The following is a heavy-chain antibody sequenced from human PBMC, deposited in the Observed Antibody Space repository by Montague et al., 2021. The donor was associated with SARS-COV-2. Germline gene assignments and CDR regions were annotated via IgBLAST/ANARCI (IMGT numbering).Heavy chain of an antibody. CDR3: ARERGYCSSTSCYGDFYYGMDV. CDR2: ISSSSYTI. V-gene: IGHV3-48*02. J-gene: IGHJ6*02. Sequence: SLRLSCAASGFTFSGYSMNWVRQAPGKGLEWVSYISSSSYTIYYAGSVKGRFTISRDNAKNSLYLQMNSLRDEDTAVYSCARERGYCSSTSCYGDFYYGMDVWGQGTTVTVSS. CDR1: GFTFSGYS. D-gene: IGHD2-2*01.